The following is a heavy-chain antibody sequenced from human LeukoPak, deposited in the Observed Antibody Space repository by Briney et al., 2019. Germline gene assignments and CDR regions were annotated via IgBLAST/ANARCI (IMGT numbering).Heavy chain of an antibody. CDR1: GFTFSSYA. V-gene: IGHV3-23*01. Sequence: GGSLRLSCAASGFTFSSYAMSWVRQAPGKGLEWVSAISGSGGSTYYADSVKGRFTISRDNSKNTLYLQMNSLRAEDTAVYYCAKDRVTIFGGNAENYYYYMDVWGKGTTVTVSS. J-gene: IGHJ6*03. CDR2: ISGSGGST. CDR3: AKDRVTIFGGNAENYYYYMDV. D-gene: IGHD3-3*01.